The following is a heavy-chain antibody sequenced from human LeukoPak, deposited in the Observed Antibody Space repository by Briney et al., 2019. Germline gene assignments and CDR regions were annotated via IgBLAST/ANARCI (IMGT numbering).Heavy chain of an antibody. J-gene: IGHJ6*03. CDR2: ISSSSSTI. CDR1: GFTFSSYS. V-gene: IGHV3-48*01. D-gene: IGHD3-16*01. Sequence: GGSLRLSCAASGFTFSSYSMNWVRQAPGKGLEWVSYISSSSSTIYYADSVKGRFTISRDNAKNSLYLQMNSLRAEDTAVYYCAKGGGYYYYYMDVWGKGTTVTVSS. CDR3: AKGGGYYYYYMDV.